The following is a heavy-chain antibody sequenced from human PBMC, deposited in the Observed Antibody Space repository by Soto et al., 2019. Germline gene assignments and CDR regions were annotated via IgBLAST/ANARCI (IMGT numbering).Heavy chain of an antibody. CDR3: ARDPVSVWWLPEDY. CDR2: ISSSSSTI. J-gene: IGHJ4*02. V-gene: IGHV3-48*02. D-gene: IGHD5-12*01. Sequence: GGSLRLSCAASGFTFSSYSMNWVRQAPGKGLEWVSYISSSSSTIYYADSVKGRFTISRDNAKNSLYLQMNSLRDEDTAVYYCARDPVSVWWLPEDYWGQGTMVTVSS. CDR1: GFTFSSYS.